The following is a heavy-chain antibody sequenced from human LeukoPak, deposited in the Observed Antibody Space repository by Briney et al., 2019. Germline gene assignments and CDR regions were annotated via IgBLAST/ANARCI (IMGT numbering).Heavy chain of an antibody. D-gene: IGHD5-18*01. CDR2: ISGSGGTT. V-gene: IGHV3-23*01. J-gene: IGHJ4*02. CDR3: AKGGHDSYGTCFDY. Sequence: GGSLRLSCAASGFTFSSYAISWVRQPPVKGLEWVSAISGSGGTTYYADSVKGRFTISRDNSKNTLYLQMNSLRAEDTAVYYCAKGGHDSYGTCFDYWGQGTLVTVSS. CDR1: GFTFSSYA.